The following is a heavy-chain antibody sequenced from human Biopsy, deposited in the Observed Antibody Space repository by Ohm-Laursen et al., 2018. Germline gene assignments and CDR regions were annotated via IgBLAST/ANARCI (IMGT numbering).Heavy chain of an antibody. CDR3: ARNTGWYGDLYYFDY. CDR2: INPCGSTT. CDR1: GYSFTSYY. D-gene: IGHD6-19*01. V-gene: IGHV1-46*01. Sequence: ASVKVSCKASGYSFTSYYMHWVRQAPGQGLEWMGMINPCGSTTSYPQIFQGRVTMTRDTSKSTVYMELSSLRSADTAVYFCARNTGWYGDLYYFDYWGQGTLVTVSS. J-gene: IGHJ4*02.